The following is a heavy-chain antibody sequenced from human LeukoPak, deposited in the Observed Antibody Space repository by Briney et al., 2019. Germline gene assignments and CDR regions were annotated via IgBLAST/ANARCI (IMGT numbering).Heavy chain of an antibody. D-gene: IGHD3-16*01. CDR1: GASFSGYY. Sequence: SETLSLTCAVPGASFSGYYWNWIRQPPGKGLEWIGEISHSGSTNYNPSLKSRVTISVDTSKNQFSLKLSSVTAADTAVYYCARDGVSWILDYWGQGTLVTVSS. V-gene: IGHV4-34*01. CDR2: ISHSGST. CDR3: ARDGVSWILDY. J-gene: IGHJ4*02.